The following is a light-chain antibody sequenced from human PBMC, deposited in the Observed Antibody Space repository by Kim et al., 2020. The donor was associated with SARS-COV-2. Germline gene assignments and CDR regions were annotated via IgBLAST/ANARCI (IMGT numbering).Light chain of an antibody. Sequence: DVVMTQSPISLPVALGQAASISCRSSQNIVVNSYGDTHLHWFQQKPGQSPRLLISMVFNRESGVSDRFSGSRSGTVFTLKISRVEDEDVGVYYCMQDTHWPRTFGQGTKVDIK. CDR3: MQDTHWPRT. V-gene: IGKV2-30*01. CDR1: QNIVVNSYGDTH. CDR2: MVF. J-gene: IGKJ1*01.